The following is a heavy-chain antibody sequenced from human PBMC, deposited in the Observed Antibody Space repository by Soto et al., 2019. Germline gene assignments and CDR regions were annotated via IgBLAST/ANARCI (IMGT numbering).Heavy chain of an antibody. V-gene: IGHV3-11*01. J-gene: IGHJ5*02. CDR1: EFTFSDYY. CDR3: ARGPYSSSSSWPYNWFDP. D-gene: IGHD6-13*01. Sequence: PGGSLRLSCEVSEFTFSDYYMSWIRQSPGKGLEWISYISSSGSTINYADSVKGRFTISRDNAKNSLYLQMNRLTADDTAVYYCARGPYSSSSSWPYNWFDPWGQGTLVTVSS. CDR2: ISSSGSTI.